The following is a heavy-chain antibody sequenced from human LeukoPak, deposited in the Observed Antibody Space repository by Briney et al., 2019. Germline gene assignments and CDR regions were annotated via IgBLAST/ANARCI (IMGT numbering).Heavy chain of an antibody. J-gene: IGHJ4*02. Sequence: GGSLRLSCAASGFNFRSYWMHWVRQAPGKGLVWVSRINSDGSSTSYADSVRGRFTISSDNAKNTLYLQMDSLRAEDTAVYYCAREGTTVTHPFDYWGQGTLVTVSS. D-gene: IGHD4-17*01. CDR2: INSDGSST. CDR1: GFNFRSYW. CDR3: AREGTTVTHPFDY. V-gene: IGHV3-74*01.